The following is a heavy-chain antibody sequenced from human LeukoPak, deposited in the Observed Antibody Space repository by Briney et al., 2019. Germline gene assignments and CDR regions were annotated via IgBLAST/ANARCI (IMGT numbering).Heavy chain of an antibody. CDR3: AGGLYGDYGLFDY. J-gene: IGHJ4*02. CDR1: GGTFSSYA. V-gene: IGHV1-69*13. CDR2: IIPIFGTA. D-gene: IGHD4-17*01. Sequence: ASVKVSCKASGGTFSSYAISWVRQAPGQGLEWMGGIIPIFGTANYAQKFQGRVTITADESTSTAYMELSGLRSEDAAVYYCAGGLYGDYGLFDYWGQGTLVTVSS.